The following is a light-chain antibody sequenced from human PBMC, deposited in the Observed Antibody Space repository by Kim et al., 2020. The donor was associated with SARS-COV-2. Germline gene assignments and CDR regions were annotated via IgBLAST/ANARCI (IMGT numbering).Light chain of an antibody. CDR2: KDN. J-gene: IGLJ3*02. Sequence: GKTVTISCTRSSGSIALNYVQWYQQRPGSAPTTVIYKDNQRPSGVPDRFSGSIDSSSNSASLTISGLKTEDEADYYCQSYDSTNRVFGGGTKLTVL. V-gene: IGLV6-57*03. CDR3: QSYDSTNRV. CDR1: SGSIALNY.